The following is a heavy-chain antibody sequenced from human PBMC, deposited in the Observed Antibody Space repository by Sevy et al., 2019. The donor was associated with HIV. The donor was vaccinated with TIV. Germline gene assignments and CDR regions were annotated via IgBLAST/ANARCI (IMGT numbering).Heavy chain of an antibody. CDR1: GGSVSSGSYY. CDR2: IYYSGST. J-gene: IGHJ6*03. CDR3: ARVPSRSSGWYYYYYMDV. V-gene: IGHV4-61*01. Sequence: SETLSLTCTVSGGSVSSGSYYWSWIRQPPGKGLEWIGYIYYSGSTNYNPSLKSRVTISVDTSKNQFSLKLGSVTAADTAVYYCARVPSRSSGWYYYYYMDVWGKGTTVTVSS. D-gene: IGHD6-19*01.